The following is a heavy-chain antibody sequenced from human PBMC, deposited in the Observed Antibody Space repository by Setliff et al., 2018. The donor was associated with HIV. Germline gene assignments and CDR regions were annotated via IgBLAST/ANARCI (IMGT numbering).Heavy chain of an antibody. Sequence: GASVKVSCKPSGHTFTNYDIHWMRRATGQGLEWMGWMNPNSGVSGYALKFHDRLTMTRNTSISTAYMELSGLISEDAAVYYCARAGGLRMDRGVVSDYWGQGTLVTVSS. CDR1: GHTFTNYD. D-gene: IGHD3-10*01. CDR3: ARAGGLRMDRGVVSDY. J-gene: IGHJ4*02. CDR2: MNPNSGVS. V-gene: IGHV1-8*01.